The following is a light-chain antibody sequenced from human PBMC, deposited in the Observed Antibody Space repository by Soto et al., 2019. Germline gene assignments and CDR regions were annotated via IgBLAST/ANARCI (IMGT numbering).Light chain of an antibody. V-gene: IGKV1-5*03. CDR3: QQYNVYSRT. CDR1: QGISSW. Sequence: LSASTGASITISCRMSQGISSWLAWYQQKPGKAPKLLIYKASSLQSGVPSRFSGSGSGTEFTLTISSLHPDDFATYYCQQYNVYSRTFGQGTKVDNK. CDR2: KAS. J-gene: IGKJ1*01.